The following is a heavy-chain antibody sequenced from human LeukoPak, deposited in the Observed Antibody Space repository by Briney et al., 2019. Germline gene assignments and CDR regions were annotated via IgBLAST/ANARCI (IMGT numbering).Heavy chain of an antibody. D-gene: IGHD1-1*01. J-gene: IGHJ4*02. CDR3: AKNPRLEGWIYFDS. Sequence: GESLRLSCAASGFTFSSYSMSWVRQAPGKGLEWVSSISGSGGRIDYADSVKGRFTISRANSKNTLSLQMNSLTAEDTAVYYCAKNPRLEGWIYFDSWGQGILVTVSS. CDR2: ISGSGGRI. V-gene: IGHV3-23*01. CDR1: GFTFSSYS.